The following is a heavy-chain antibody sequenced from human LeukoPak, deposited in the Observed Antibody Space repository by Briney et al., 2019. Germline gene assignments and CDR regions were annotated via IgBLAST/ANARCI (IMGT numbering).Heavy chain of an antibody. Sequence: PSETLSLTCTVSGGSISSSSYYWGWIRQPPGKGLEWIGSIYYSGSTKYNPSLKSRVTISVDTSKKQFFLNLTSVTAADTAVYYCARARFIGGVDAYDVWGQGTVVTVSA. J-gene: IGHJ3*01. CDR2: IYYSGST. CDR1: GGSISSSSYY. V-gene: IGHV4-39*07. CDR3: ARARFIGGVDAYDV. D-gene: IGHD2-15*01.